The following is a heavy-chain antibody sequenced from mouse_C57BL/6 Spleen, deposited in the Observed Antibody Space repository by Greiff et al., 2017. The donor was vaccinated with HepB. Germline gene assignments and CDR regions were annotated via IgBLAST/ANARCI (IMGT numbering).Heavy chain of an antibody. CDR3: AIIYYDCDEDYYAMDY. Sequence: QVQLQQSGAELVKPGASVKMSCKASGYTFTTYPIEWMKQNHGKSLEWIGNFHPYNDDTKYNEKFKGKATLTVEKSSSPVYLELSRLTSDDSAVYYCAIIYYDCDEDYYAMDYWGQGASVTVSS. D-gene: IGHD2-4*01. CDR1: GYTFTTYP. CDR2: FHPYNDDT. J-gene: IGHJ4*01. V-gene: IGHV1-47*01.